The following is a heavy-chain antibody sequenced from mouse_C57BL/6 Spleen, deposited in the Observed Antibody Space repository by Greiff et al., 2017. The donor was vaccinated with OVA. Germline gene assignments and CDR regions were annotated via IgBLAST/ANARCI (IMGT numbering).Heavy chain of an antibody. Sequence: EVQLQQSGPGLVKPSQSLSLTCSVTGYSITSGYYWNWIRQFPGNKLEWMGYISYDGSNNYNPSLKNRISITRDTSKNQFFLKLNSVTTEDTATYYCARVGDYGSSYLYWYFDVWGTGTTVTVSS. CDR2: ISYDGSN. D-gene: IGHD1-1*01. CDR1: GYSITSGYY. J-gene: IGHJ1*03. V-gene: IGHV3-6*01. CDR3: ARVGDYGSSYLYWYFDV.